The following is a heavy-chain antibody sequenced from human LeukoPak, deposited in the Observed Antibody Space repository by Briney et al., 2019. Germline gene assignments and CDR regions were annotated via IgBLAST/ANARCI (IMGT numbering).Heavy chain of an antibody. D-gene: IGHD3-10*01. V-gene: IGHV3-33*06. CDR2: IWYDGSNI. J-gene: IGHJ2*01. Sequence: GTSLRLSCAASGISFSSHGMHWVRQAPGKGLEWVAVIWYDGSNIYYADSVKGRFTISRDNSKNTLYLQMNSLRAEDTAVYYCAKERAYYYGSGRVNWYFDLWGRGTLVTVSS. CDR1: GISFSSHG. CDR3: AKERAYYYGSGRVNWYFDL.